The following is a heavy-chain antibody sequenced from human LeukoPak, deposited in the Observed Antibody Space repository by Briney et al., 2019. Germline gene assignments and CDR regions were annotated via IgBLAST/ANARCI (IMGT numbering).Heavy chain of an antibody. V-gene: IGHV5-51*01. J-gene: IGHJ4*02. Sequence: GESLKISCTGSGYTFSNYWIVWVRQMPEKGLEWMGIIYPGDSDTTYSPSFQGQVTISADTSIRSAFLQWSNLRASDTAIYYCARLFYYDNSKSCDYWGQGTPVTVSS. CDR1: GYTFSNYW. D-gene: IGHD3-22*01. CDR2: IYPGDSDT. CDR3: ARLFYYDNSKSCDY.